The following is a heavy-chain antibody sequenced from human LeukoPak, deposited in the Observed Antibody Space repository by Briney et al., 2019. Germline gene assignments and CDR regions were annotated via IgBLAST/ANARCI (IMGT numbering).Heavy chain of an antibody. D-gene: IGHD5-24*01. J-gene: IGHJ4*02. CDR1: GFSFSSYS. CDR2: INDDVT. V-gene: IGHV3-23*01. Sequence: PGGSLRLSCTASGFSFSSYSMSWVRQPPGKGLEWISAINDDVTYYRDSVKGRFTVSRDNSKNTLILQMNSLRAEDTAVYYCAKSGYNRFDYWGQGILVTVSS. CDR3: AKSGYNRFDY.